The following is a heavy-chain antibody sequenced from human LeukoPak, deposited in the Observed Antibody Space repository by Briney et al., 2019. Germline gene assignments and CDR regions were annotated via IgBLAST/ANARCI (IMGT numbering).Heavy chain of an antibody. CDR1: EFTLSSYW. J-gene: IGHJ4*02. CDR2: INGDGRTT. CDR3: ARDNSGYGNFDY. Sequence: GGSLRLSCAASEFTLSSYWMHWVRQAPGKGLVWVSRINGDGRTTNYADSVKGRFTISRDIAKNTLYLLVNSLRAEDTAVYFCARDNSGYGNFDYWGQGTLVTVSS. D-gene: IGHD3-9*01. V-gene: IGHV3-74*01.